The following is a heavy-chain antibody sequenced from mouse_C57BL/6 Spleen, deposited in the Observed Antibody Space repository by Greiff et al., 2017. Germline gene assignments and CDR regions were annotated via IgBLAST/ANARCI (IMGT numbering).Heavy chain of an antibody. D-gene: IGHD1-1*01. CDR2: INPNNGGT. J-gene: IGHJ3*01. Sequence: VQLQQSGPELVKPGASVKMSCKASGYTFTDYNMHWVKQSHGKSLEWIGYINPNNGGTSYNQKFKGKATLTVNTSSSTAYMELRSLTSEDSAIYYCARSGYYGTQFAYWGQGALVTVAA. V-gene: IGHV1-22*01. CDR3: ARSGYYGTQFAY. CDR1: GYTFTDYN.